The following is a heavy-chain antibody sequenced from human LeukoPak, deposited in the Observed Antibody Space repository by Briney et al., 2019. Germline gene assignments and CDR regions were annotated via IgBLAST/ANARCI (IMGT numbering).Heavy chain of an antibody. CDR2: INPSGTGT. Sequence: ASVKVSCKASGYTITNNYMHWVRQAPGQGLEWMGVINPSGTGTSYAQKFQGRITMSRDTSTSTVYMELSSLRSDDTAVYYCAREAWNYDYVWGSYRQVIYYYYMDVWGKGTTVTISS. J-gene: IGHJ6*03. V-gene: IGHV1-46*01. D-gene: IGHD3-16*02. CDR3: AREAWNYDYVWGSYRQVIYYYYMDV. CDR1: GYTITNNY.